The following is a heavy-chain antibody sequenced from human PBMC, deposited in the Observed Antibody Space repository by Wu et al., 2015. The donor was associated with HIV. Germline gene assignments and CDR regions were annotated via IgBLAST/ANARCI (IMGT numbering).Heavy chain of an antibody. V-gene: IGHV1-24*01. D-gene: IGHD7-27*01. CDR3: ATGSWGXLDI. J-gene: IGHJ3*02. Sequence: QVQLVQSGAEVKKPGASMKVSCKVSGYFLSKLSMHWVRQAPGKGLEWMGGFDPGDGETVYARKLQGRVTMIEDISTDIAYMELSSLSSEDTAVYYCATGSWGXLDIWGQGTMVTVSS. CDR2: FDPGDGET. CDR1: GYFLSKLS.